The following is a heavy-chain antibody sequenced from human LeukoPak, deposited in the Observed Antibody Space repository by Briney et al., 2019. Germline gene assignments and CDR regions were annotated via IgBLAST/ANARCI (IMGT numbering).Heavy chain of an antibody. J-gene: IGHJ1*01. CDR3: ARDPPSFQH. CDR1: GFTFSSYN. Sequence: GGSLRLSCAASGFTFSSYNMNWVRQAPGKGLEWVSSISVGSDYIYYADSVKGRFTISRDNAKNSLYLQMNNLRAEDTAVYYCARDPPSFQHWGQGTLVTVSS. V-gene: IGHV3-21*01. CDR2: ISVGSDYI.